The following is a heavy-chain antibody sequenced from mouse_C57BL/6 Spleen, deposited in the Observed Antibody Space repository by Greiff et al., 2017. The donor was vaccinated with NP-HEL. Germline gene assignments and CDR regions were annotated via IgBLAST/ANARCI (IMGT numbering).Heavy chain of an antibody. CDR2: IDPSDSYT. CDR1: GYTFTSYW. J-gene: IGHJ2*01. Sequence: QVQLQQPGAELVMPGASVKLSCKASGYTFTSYWMHWVKQRPGQGLEWIGEIDPSDSYTNYNQKFKGKSTLTVDKSSSTAYMQLSSLTSEDSAVYYCARADIGKLHYFDYWGQGTTLTVSS. D-gene: IGHD2-1*01. V-gene: IGHV1-69*01. CDR3: ARADIGKLHYFDY.